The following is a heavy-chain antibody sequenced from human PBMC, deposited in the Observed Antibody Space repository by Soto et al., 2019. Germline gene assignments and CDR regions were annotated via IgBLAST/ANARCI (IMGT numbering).Heavy chain of an antibody. CDR2: ISPYKGNT. D-gene: IGHD3-10*01. Sequence: ASVKVSCKASGYTFANYGISWVRQAPGQGLEWMGWISPYKGNTYYAQNLQGRVTMTTDTSTSTAYMELRSLRSDDTAVYYCARDLDGSGSYYTGYWGQGTLVTVSS. CDR3: ARDLDGSGSYYTGY. V-gene: IGHV1-18*01. CDR1: GYTFANYG. J-gene: IGHJ4*02.